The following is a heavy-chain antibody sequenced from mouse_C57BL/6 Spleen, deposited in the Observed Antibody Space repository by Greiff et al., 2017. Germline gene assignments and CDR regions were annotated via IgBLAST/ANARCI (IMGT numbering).Heavy chain of an antibody. J-gene: IGHJ4*01. CDR1: GYAFSSYW. D-gene: IGHD2-3*01. Sequence: VQLQQSGAELVKPGASVKISCKASGYAFSSYWMNWVKQRPGKGLEWIGQIYPGDGDTNYNGKLKGKATLSADKSSSTAYMQLSSLTSEDSAVYFCAREDGDYSAMVYWGQGTSVTVSS. CDR3: AREDGDYSAMVY. CDR2: IYPGDGDT. V-gene: IGHV1-80*01.